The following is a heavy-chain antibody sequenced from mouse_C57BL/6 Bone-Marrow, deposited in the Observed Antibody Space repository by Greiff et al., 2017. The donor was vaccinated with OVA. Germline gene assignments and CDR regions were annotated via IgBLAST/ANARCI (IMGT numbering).Heavy chain of an antibody. J-gene: IGHJ3*01. Sequence: EVQRVESGGDLVKPGGSLKLSCAASGFTFSSYGMSWVRQTPDKRLEWVATISSGGSYTYYPDSVKGRFTISRDNAKNTLYLQMSSLKSEDTAMYYCARGYDAWFAYWGQGTLVTVSA. CDR2: ISSGGSYT. CDR1: GFTFSSYG. D-gene: IGHD2-2*01. CDR3: ARGYDAWFAY. V-gene: IGHV5-6*01.